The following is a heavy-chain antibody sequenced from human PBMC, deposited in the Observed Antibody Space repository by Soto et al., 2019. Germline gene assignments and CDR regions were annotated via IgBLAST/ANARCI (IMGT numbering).Heavy chain of an antibody. CDR3: ARGVTMVRGPMDV. V-gene: IGHV1-2*04. J-gene: IGHJ6*02. D-gene: IGHD3-10*01. Sequence: ASVKVSCKASGCTFTGYYMHWVRQAPGQGLEWMGWINPNSGGTNYAQKFQGWVTMTRDTSISTAYMELSRLRSDDTAVYYCARGVTMVRGPMDVWGQGTTVTVSS. CDR1: GCTFTGYY. CDR2: INPNSGGT.